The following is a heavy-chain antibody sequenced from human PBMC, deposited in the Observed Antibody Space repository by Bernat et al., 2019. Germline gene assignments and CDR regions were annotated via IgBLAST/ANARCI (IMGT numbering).Heavy chain of an antibody. Sequence: EVQLVESRGDLVQPGGSLRLSCAASGFIFNTNWMIWVRQAPGKGLEWVANINQDGSETYYVDSVRGRFAISRDNAKNSLFLQMNSLRVEDTAVYYCARSPGTGTVDYWGPGTLVTVSS. CDR2: INQDGSET. CDR3: ARSPGTGTVDY. CDR1: GFIFNTNW. D-gene: IGHD1-1*01. V-gene: IGHV3-7*03. J-gene: IGHJ4*02.